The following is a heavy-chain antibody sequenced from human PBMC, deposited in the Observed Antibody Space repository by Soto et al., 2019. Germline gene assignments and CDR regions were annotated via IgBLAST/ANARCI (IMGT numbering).Heavy chain of an antibody. J-gene: IGHJ5*02. CDR2: IIPILGIA. CDR1: GGTFSSYT. V-gene: IGHV1-69*02. D-gene: IGHD4-17*01. Sequence: SVKVSCKASGGTFSSYTIIWVRQAPGQGLEWMGRIIPILGIANYAQKFQGRVTITADKSTSTAYMELSSLRSEDTAAYYCARSGFDYGDYGGRGHWFDPWGQGTLVTVSS. CDR3: ARSGFDYGDYGGRGHWFDP.